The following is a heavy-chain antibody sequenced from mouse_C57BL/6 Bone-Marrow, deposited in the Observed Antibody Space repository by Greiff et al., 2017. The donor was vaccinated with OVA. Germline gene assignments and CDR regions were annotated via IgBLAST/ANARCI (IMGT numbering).Heavy chain of an antibody. J-gene: IGHJ1*03. CDR2: IHPRSGNT. CDR1: GYTFTSYG. V-gene: IGHV1-81*01. Sequence: QVQLQQSGAELARPGASVKLSCKASGYTFTSYGISWVKQRTGQGLEWIGEIHPRSGNTYYNEKFQGQATLTADKSSGTAYMELRSLTCEDSAVYFCESWERGYYRSGYFYVWGTGTTVTVSA. D-gene: IGHD2-3*01. CDR3: ESWERGYYRSGYFYV.